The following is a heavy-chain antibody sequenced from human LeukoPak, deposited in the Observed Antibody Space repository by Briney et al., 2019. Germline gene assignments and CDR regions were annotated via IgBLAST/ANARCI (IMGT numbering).Heavy chain of an antibody. CDR2: ISYDGSNK. V-gene: IGHV3-30*18. Sequence: GGSLRLSCAASGFTFSSYGMHWVRQAPGKGLEWVAVISYDGSNKYYADSVKGRFTISRDNSKNTLYLQMNSLRAEDTAVYYCAKGNGYSYGFYNYWGQGTLVTVSS. CDR3: AKGNGYSYGFYNY. CDR1: GFTFSSYG. D-gene: IGHD5-18*01. J-gene: IGHJ4*02.